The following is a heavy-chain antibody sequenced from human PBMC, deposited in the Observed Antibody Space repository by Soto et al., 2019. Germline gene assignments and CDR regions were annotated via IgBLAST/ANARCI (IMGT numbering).Heavy chain of an antibody. CDR1: GFTFTSYA. CDR2: ISYDGINE. Sequence: QVQLVESGGSVVQPGRSLRLSCEASGFTFTSYAMHWVRQAPGKGLEWVAVISYDGINEYYAESVKGRFTISRDNSKNTLFLQMSSLRVEDTAVYYCARDRLRLGELSLIGYFDYWGQGTLVTVSS. D-gene: IGHD3-16*02. J-gene: IGHJ4*02. V-gene: IGHV3-30*15. CDR3: ARDRLRLGELSLIGYFDY.